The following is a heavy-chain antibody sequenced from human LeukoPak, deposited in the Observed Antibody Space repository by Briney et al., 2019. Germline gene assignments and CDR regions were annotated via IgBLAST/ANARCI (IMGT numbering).Heavy chain of an antibody. V-gene: IGHV4-31*03. Sequence: SETLSLTCTVSGGSISSGGYYRTWIRQHPEKGLEWIGYIYYNGSTYYNPSLKSRITISADTSKNQFSLKVSSVTAADTAVYYCARGSSSSRPNFDYWGQGTLVTVSS. J-gene: IGHJ4*02. CDR1: GGSISSGGYY. CDR3: ARGSSSSRPNFDY. CDR2: IYYNGST. D-gene: IGHD6-6*01.